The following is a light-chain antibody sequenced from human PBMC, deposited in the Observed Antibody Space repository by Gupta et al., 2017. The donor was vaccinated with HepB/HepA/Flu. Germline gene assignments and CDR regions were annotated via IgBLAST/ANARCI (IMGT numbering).Light chain of an antibody. Sequence: QSALTPPASVSGSPGQSITISCTGTSSNVGGHNYVSWYQQHPGRAPKLMIYDVTARPTRVSNRFSGSKSGNTASLTVSELQADDEANYFSNSDTSSGTLIFGGGTKLTVL. J-gene: IGLJ2*01. CDR2: DVT. CDR3: NSDTSSGTLI. CDR1: SSNVGGHNY. V-gene: IGLV2-14*03.